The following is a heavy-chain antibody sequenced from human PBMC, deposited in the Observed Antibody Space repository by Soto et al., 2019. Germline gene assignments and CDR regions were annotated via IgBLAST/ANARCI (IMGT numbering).Heavy chain of an antibody. D-gene: IGHD2-15*01. J-gene: IGHJ4*02. CDR3: ARSPRRVGGKWYLDY. CDR2: TYYRSKWYN. Sequence: PSQTLSLTCAISGDSVSSNSAAWNWIRQSPSRGLEWLGRTYYRSKWYNDYAVSVKSRITINPDTSKREFSLNLTSVTATDTAVYYCARSPRRVGGKWYLDYWGQGALVTVSS. V-gene: IGHV6-1*01. CDR1: GDSVSSNSAA.